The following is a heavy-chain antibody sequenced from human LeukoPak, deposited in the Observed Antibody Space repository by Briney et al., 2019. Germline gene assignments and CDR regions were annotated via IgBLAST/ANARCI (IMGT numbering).Heavy chain of an antibody. V-gene: IGHV3-23*01. CDR1: GFTSSSYA. J-gene: IGHJ4*02. D-gene: IGHD3-22*01. CDR3: AKGVVYDSSGYFDY. Sequence: GGSLRLSCAASGFTSSSYAMSWVRQAPGKGLEWVSAISGSGGSTYYADSVKGRFTISRDNSKNTLYLQMNSLRAEDTAVYYCAKGVVYDSSGYFDYWGQGTLVTVSS. CDR2: ISGSGGST.